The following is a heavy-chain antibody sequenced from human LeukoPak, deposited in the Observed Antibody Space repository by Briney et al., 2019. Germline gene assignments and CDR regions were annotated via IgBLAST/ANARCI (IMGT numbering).Heavy chain of an antibody. CDR2: IKSRTDGGTT. CDR1: GFSFRDSW. Sequence: GGSLRLSCAASGFSFRDSWMNWVRRAPGKGLEWVGRIKSRTDGGTTDYAGPVKGRFTISRDDSKNMLYLQMNSLKIEDTAVYYCVTTGSRRYYYYSDFWGQGTLVTVSS. J-gene: IGHJ4*02. CDR3: VTTGSRRYYYYSDF. D-gene: IGHD1-26*01. V-gene: IGHV3-15*01.